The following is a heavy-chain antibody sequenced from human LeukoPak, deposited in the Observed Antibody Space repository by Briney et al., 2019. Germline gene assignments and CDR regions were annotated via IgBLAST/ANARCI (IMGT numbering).Heavy chain of an antibody. Sequence: SVKVSCKASVGTFSSYAISWVRQAPGQGLEWMGGIIPIFGTANYAQKFQGRVTITTDESTSTAYMELSSLRSEDTAVYYCASNCGGDCYWFDPWGQGTLVTVSS. CDR3: ASNCGGDCYWFDP. CDR2: IIPIFGTA. CDR1: VGTFSSYA. J-gene: IGHJ5*02. D-gene: IGHD2-21*02. V-gene: IGHV1-69*05.